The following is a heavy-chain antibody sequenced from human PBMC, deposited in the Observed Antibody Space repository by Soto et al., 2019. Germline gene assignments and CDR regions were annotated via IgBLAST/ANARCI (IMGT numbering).Heavy chain of an antibody. Sequence: LRLSCAASGFTFSRYAMSWVRQAPGKGLEWVSGISGSGDSTYYADSVKGRFTISRDNSKNTLYMQMNSLRAEDTAVYYCAKDGPIPLADRAFNNWGQGTLLTVTS. J-gene: IGHJ4*02. CDR1: GFTFSRYA. D-gene: IGHD6-19*01. V-gene: IGHV3-23*01. CDR2: ISGSGDST. CDR3: AKDGPIPLADRAFNN.